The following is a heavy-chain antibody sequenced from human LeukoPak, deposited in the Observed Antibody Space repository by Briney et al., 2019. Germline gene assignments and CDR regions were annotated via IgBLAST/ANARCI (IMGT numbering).Heavy chain of an antibody. Sequence: GGSLRLSCAASGFTFSDYYMSWVCQAPGKGLEWVSAISGSGGSTYYADSVKGRFTISRDNSKNTLYLQMNSLRAEDTAVYYCAKDVSYCSSTSCYWGSDFDYWGQGTLVTVSS. V-gene: IGHV3-23*01. D-gene: IGHD2-2*01. CDR3: AKDVSYCSSTSCYWGSDFDY. J-gene: IGHJ4*02. CDR2: ISGSGGST. CDR1: GFTFSDYY.